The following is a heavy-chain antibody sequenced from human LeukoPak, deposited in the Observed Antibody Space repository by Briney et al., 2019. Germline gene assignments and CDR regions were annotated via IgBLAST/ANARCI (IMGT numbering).Heavy chain of an antibody. CDR2: IYYSGST. D-gene: IGHD5-12*01. J-gene: IGHJ3*02. Sequence: SETLSLTCTVSGGSSSSSSYYWGWIRQPPGKGLEWIGSIYYSGSTYYNPSLKSRVTISVDTSKNQFSLKLSSVTAADTAVYYCARHVGGYDADAFDIWGQGTMVTVSS. CDR1: GGSSSSSSYY. CDR3: ARHVGGYDADAFDI. V-gene: IGHV4-39*01.